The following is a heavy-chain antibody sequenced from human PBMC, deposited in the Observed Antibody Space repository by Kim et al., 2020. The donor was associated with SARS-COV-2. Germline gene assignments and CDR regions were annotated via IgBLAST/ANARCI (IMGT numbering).Heavy chain of an antibody. V-gene: IGHV4-34*01. D-gene: IGHD1-1*01. CDR3: ARRPTGTEIDY. J-gene: IGHJ4*02. CDR2: T. Sequence: TDCNTSLTRQVTISVDTSKNQFALKLSSVTAADTAVYSCARRPTGTEIDYWGQGTLVTVSS.